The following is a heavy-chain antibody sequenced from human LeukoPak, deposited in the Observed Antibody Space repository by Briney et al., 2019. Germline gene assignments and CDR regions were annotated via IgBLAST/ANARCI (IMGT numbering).Heavy chain of an antibody. Sequence: PSETLSLTCTVSGVSISSYYWNWVRQPPGKGLEWIGYIYYSGSTNCNPSLKSRVTISIDTSKNQFSLKLRSVTAADTAVYYCAREVPIVRGLRWDYWGQGTLVTVSS. D-gene: IGHD3-10*01. V-gene: IGHV4-59*01. CDR2: IYYSGST. CDR1: GVSISSYY. CDR3: AREVPIVRGLRWDY. J-gene: IGHJ4*02.